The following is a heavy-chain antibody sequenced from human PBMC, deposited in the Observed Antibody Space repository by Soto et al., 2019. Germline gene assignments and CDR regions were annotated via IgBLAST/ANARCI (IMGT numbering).Heavy chain of an antibody. CDR1: GGSISSGGYY. J-gene: IGHJ6*02. CDR2: IYYSGST. V-gene: IGHV4-31*03. D-gene: IGHD4-17*01. Sequence: LSLTCTVSGGSISSGGYYWSWIRQHPGKGLEWIGYIYYSGSTYYNPSLKSRVTISVDTSKNQFSLKLSSVTAADTAVYYCSRDHRAYGDYEYYYYGMDVWGQGTTVTVSS. CDR3: SRDHRAYGDYEYYYYGMDV.